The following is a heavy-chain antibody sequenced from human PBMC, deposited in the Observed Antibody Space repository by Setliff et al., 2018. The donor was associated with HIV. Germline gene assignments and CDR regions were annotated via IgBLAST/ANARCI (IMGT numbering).Heavy chain of an antibody. J-gene: IGHJ4*02. CDR3: ARQFRYPNRAVAGVDY. V-gene: IGHV4-39*01. CDR2: LFYNGDT. CDR1: GGSISNNSYY. D-gene: IGHD6-19*01. Sequence: SETLSLTCTVSGGSISNNSYYWGWVRQPPGKGLELIGNLFYNGDTYYNPSLKSRVTISVDTSKNQFSLKLSSVTAADTAIYFCARQFRYPNRAVAGVDYWGQGTLVTVSS.